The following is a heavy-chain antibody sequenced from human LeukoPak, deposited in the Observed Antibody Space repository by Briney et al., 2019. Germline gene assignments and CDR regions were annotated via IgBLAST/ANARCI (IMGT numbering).Heavy chain of an antibody. D-gene: IGHD5-24*01. CDR1: GYTFTSYA. V-gene: IGHV1-18*01. CDR2: ISTYNGNT. CDR3: ARIRRDGYNIDY. J-gene: IGHJ4*02. Sequence: ASVRVSCKASGYTFTSYAISWVRQAPGQGLEWMGWISTYNGNTNYAQKFQGRVTMTTDTSTSTAYMELRSLRSDDTAVYYCARIRRDGYNIDYWGQGTLVTVSS.